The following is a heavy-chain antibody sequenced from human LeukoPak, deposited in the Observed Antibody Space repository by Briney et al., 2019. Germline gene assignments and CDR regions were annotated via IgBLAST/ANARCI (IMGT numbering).Heavy chain of an antibody. CDR3: ARLIATRLDY. D-gene: IGHD6-6*01. CDR1: GDSISSYY. V-gene: IGHV4-59*01. CDR2: IYYSGSP. J-gene: IGHJ4*02. Sequence: SETLSLTCTVSGDSISSYYWSWIRQPPGKGLEWIGYIYYSGSPNYNPSLKSRVTISVDTSKNQFSLNLSSVTAADTAVYYCARLIATRLDYWGQGTLVTVSS.